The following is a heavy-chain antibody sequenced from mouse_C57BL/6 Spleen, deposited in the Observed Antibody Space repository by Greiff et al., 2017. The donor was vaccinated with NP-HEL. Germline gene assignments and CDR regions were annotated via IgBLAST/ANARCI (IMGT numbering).Heavy chain of an antibody. CDR3: ARETGTEAMDY. CDR1: GYAFTNYL. J-gene: IGHJ4*01. CDR2: INPGSGGT. D-gene: IGHD4-1*01. V-gene: IGHV1-54*01. Sequence: VQLQQSGAELVRPGTSVKVSCKASGYAFTNYLIEWVKQRPGQGLEWIGVINPGSGGTNYNEKFKGKATLTADKSSSTDYMQLSSLTSEDSAVYFCARETGTEAMDYWGQGTSVTVSS.